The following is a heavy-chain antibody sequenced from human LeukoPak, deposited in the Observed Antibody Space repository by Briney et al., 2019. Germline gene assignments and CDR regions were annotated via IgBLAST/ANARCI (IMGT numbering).Heavy chain of an antibody. CDR1: GGSISTHH. CDR3: ARDPFRSSFDP. V-gene: IGHV4-4*07. J-gene: IGHJ5*02. CDR2: LHYSGTR. D-gene: IGHD3-3*01. Sequence: KPSETLSLTCSVSGGSISTHHWAWIRQPAGKGLEWIGRLHYSGTREYNPSLKSRVTISVDTSKNQFSLKMTSATAADTAVYFCARDPFRSSFDPWGQGILVTVSS.